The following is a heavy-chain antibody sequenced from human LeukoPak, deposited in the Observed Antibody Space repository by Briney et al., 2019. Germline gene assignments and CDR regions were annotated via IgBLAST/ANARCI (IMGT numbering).Heavy chain of an antibody. CDR3: ARHYYDSSGSRRDYYFDY. V-gene: IGHV4-39*01. CDR2: IYYSGTT. CDR1: GGSISSSSDY. J-gene: IGHJ4*02. Sequence: SETLSLTCTVSGGSISSSSDYWGWIRQPTGKGLEYIGSIYYSGTTYYNPSLKSRVSMSVDMSKNQFSLKLSSVTAADTAVYYCARHYYDSSGSRRDYYFDYWGQGTLVTVSS. D-gene: IGHD3-22*01.